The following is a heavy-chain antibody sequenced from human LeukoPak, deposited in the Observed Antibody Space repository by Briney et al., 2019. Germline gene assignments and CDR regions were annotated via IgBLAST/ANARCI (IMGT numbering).Heavy chain of an antibody. CDR1: GFNFDDYG. V-gene: IGHV3-9*01. Sequence: GGSLRLSCVASGFNFDDYGMFWVRQTPGKGLEWVSGISWNSGNIGYADSVKGRFTVSRDNSKNTLYLQMNSLRAEDTAVYYCAKSVDTAMGDYWGQGTLVTVSS. D-gene: IGHD5-18*01. J-gene: IGHJ4*02. CDR2: ISWNSGNI. CDR3: AKSVDTAMGDY.